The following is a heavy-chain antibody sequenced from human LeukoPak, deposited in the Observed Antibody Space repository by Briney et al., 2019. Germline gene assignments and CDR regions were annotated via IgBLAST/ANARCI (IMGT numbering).Heavy chain of an antibody. J-gene: IGHJ3*02. D-gene: IGHD3-16*02. CDR1: GYTFTGYY. Sequence: ASVKVSCKASGYTFTGYYMHWVRQAPGQGLEWMGWINPNSGGTNYPQKFQGRVTMTRDTAISTAYMELSRLRSDDTAVYYCARVFVKRDAFDIWGQGTMVTVSS. CDR3: ARVFVKRDAFDI. V-gene: IGHV1-2*02. CDR2: INPNSGGT.